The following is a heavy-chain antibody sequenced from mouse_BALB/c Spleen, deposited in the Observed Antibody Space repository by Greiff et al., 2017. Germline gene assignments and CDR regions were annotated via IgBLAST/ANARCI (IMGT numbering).Heavy chain of an antibody. CDR1: GFTFSSYG. V-gene: IGHV5-6-3*01. J-gene: IGHJ4*01. D-gene: IGHD2-3*01. Sequence: EVHLVESGGGLVQPGGSLKLSCAASGFTFSSYGMSWVRQTPDKRLELVATINSNGGSTYYPDSVKGRFTISRDNAKNTLYLQMSSLKSEDTAMYYCARALYDGYYAMDYWGQGTSVTVSS. CDR3: ARALYDGYYAMDY. CDR2: INSNGGST.